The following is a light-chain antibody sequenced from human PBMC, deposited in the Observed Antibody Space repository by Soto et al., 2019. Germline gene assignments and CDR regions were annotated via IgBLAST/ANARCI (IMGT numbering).Light chain of an antibody. CDR1: SSDVGGYNY. Sequence: QSALAQPACVSGSPGRSITISCTGTSSDVGGYNYVSWYQQHPGKAAKLMIYAVTDRPSGVSSRFSGSKSRNTPSLTISGLQAEDEADNYCSSYTHSSTLFGTGTKVTAL. V-gene: IGLV2-14*01. CDR2: AVT. CDR3: SSYTHSSTL. J-gene: IGLJ1*01.